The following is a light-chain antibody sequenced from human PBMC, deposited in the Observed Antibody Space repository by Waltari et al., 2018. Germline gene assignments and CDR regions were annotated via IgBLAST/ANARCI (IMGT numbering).Light chain of an antibody. CDR3: SSYISSDTLEL. V-gene: IGLV2-14*03. J-gene: IGLJ2*01. CDR1: SSDVGGYNY. CDR2: SVS. Sequence: HSALTQPASVSGSPGQSITISCTGTSSDVGGYNYVSWYQQHPGKAPKLMIYSVSNRPSGFSNRFSGSKSGNTASLTISGLQAEDEADYYCSSYISSDTLELFGGGTSLTVL.